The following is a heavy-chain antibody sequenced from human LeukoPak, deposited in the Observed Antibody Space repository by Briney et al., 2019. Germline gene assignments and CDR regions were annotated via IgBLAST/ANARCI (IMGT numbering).Heavy chain of an antibody. D-gene: IGHD2-21*02. J-gene: IGHJ4*02. V-gene: IGHV3-30*02. CDR1: GFTFSTYG. CDR3: AKALGGYYYFVF. Sequence: PGGPLRLSCAASGFTFSTYGMHWVRQAPGKGLEWVAFIRYDADNKYYADSVRGRFTISRDNSKNTLFLQMNSLRAEDTAVYYCAKALGGYYYFVFWGQGTLVTVSS. CDR2: IRYDADNK.